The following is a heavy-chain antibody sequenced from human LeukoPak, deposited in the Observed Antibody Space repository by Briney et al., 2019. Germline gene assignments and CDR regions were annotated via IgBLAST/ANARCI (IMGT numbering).Heavy chain of an antibody. CDR3: ASGYGDYDPYYYNGMDV. J-gene: IGHJ6*02. CDR1: GYTFTGYY. V-gene: IGHV1-2*02. CDR2: INPNSGGT. Sequence: ASVKVSCKASGYTFTGYYMHWVRQAPGQGLEWMGWINPNSGGTNYAQKFQGRVTMTRDTSISTAYMELSRLRSDDTAVYYCASGYGDYDPYYYNGMDVWGQGTTVTVSS. D-gene: IGHD4-17*01.